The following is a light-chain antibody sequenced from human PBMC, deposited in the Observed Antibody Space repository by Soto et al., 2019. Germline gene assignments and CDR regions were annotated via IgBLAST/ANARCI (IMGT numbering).Light chain of an antibody. Sequence: DIQMTQSPSSLSASVGDRVTITCRASQSIRYYLNWYQQKPGKAPKLLIYAASSLQSGVPSRFSGSGSGTDFTLTISSLQPEDFATYYCQQSYSTPQNTFGQGTLLEIK. J-gene: IGKJ5*01. CDR2: AAS. V-gene: IGKV1-39*01. CDR1: QSIRYY. CDR3: QQSYSTPQNT.